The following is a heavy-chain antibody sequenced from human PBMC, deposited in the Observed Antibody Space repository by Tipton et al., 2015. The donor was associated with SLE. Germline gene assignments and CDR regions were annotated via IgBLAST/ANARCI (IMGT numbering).Heavy chain of an antibody. CDR3: ARSTSEGYYYYYMDV. V-gene: IGHV4-59*01. J-gene: IGHJ6*03. Sequence: TLSLTCAVYGGSFSSYYWSWIRQPPGKGLEWIGYIYYSGSTNYNPSLKSRVTISVDTSKNQFSLKLSSVTAADTAVYYCARSTSEGYYYYYMDVWGKGTTVTVSS. CDR2: IYYSGST. CDR1: GGSFSSYY.